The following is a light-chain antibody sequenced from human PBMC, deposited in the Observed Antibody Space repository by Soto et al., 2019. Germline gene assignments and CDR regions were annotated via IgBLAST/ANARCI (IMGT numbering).Light chain of an antibody. V-gene: IGLV2-14*01. CDR3: SSYTASSAPYV. J-gene: IGLJ1*01. CDR2: DVS. CDR1: SSDVGGYNY. Sequence: QSALTQPASVSGSPGQSITISCTGTSSDVGGYNYVSWYQQHPDKAPKLMIYDVSNRPSGVSNRFSGSKSGNTASLTISGLQAEDEADYYCSSYTASSAPYVFGTGTKVTV.